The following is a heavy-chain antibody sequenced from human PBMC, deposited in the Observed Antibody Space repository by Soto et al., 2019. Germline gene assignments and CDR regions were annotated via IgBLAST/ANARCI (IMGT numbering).Heavy chain of an antibody. Sequence: ASVKVSCKASGYTFTSYGISWVRQAPGQGLEWMGWISAYNGNTNYAQKLQGRVTMTTDTSTSTAYMELRSLRSDDTAVYYCAIELRYCSGGSCYWESAFDIWGQGTMVTVSS. V-gene: IGHV1-18*01. CDR1: GYTFTSYG. J-gene: IGHJ3*02. CDR2: ISAYNGNT. CDR3: AIELRYCSGGSCYWESAFDI. D-gene: IGHD2-15*01.